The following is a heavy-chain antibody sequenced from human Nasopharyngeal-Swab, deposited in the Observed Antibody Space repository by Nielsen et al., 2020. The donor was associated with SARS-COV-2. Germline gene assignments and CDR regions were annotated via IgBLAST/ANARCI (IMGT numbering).Heavy chain of an antibody. CDR2: IYPGDSDT. J-gene: IGHJ3*02. D-gene: IGHD3-22*01. CDR1: GYSFTSYW. Sequence: GGSLRLSCKGSGYSFTSYWIGWVRQMPGKGREWTGIIYPGDSDTRYSPSFQGQVTISADKSISTAYLQWSSLKASDTAMYYCARHVDRRYYYDSSGAFDIWGQGTMVTVSS. CDR3: ARHVDRRYYYDSSGAFDI. V-gene: IGHV5-51*01.